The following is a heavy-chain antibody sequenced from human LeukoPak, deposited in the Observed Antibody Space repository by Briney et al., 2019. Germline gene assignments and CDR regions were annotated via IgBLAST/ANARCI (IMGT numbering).Heavy chain of an antibody. CDR2: IYPSDSDT. D-gene: IGHD3-10*01. J-gene: IGHJ4*02. Sequence: GESLKISCRTSGYSFVSYWIAWVRQMPGKGLEWMGTIYPSDSDTRYSPSFQGQVTISADKSINTAYLQWSSLKASDTAMYYCARHYYGSGSSGQSDYWGQGTLVTVSS. CDR3: ARHYYGSGSSGQSDY. CDR1: GYSFVSYW. V-gene: IGHV5-51*01.